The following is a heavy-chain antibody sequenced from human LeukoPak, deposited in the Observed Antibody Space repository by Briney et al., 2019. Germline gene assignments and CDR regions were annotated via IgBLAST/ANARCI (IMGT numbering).Heavy chain of an antibody. CDR1: GGSISSHY. D-gene: IGHD2-2*01. CDR3: ARELSSYYYYYMDV. V-gene: IGHV4-59*11. CDR2: IYYSGGT. Sequence: PSETLSLTCTVSGGSISSHYWSWIRQPPGKGLEWIGYIYYSGGTNYNPSLKSRVTISVDTSKNQFSLKLSSVTAADTAVYYCARELSSYYYYYMDVWGKGTTVTVSS. J-gene: IGHJ6*03.